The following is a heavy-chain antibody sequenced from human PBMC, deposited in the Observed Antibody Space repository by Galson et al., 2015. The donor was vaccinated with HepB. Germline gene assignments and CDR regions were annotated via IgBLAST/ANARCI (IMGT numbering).Heavy chain of an antibody. Sequence: SLRLSCEASGLFLSDYNMNWVRQAPGRGLEWVPSISSSGTVYYADSLKGRSTTSRDNAKNSLDLQVNSLRAEETAVYYCARDLFAVSPPPTNYMDVWGTGTTVTVSS. CDR2: ISSSGTV. J-gene: IGHJ6*03. CDR3: ARDLFAVSPPPTNYMDV. V-gene: IGHV3-69-1*01. CDR1: GLFLSDYN. D-gene: IGHD3-3*01.